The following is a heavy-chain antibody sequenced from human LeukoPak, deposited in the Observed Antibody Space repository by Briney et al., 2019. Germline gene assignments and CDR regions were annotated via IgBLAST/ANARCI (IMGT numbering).Heavy chain of an antibody. D-gene: IGHD1-14*01. CDR2: ITSSSSTI. CDR1: GFSFSTYT. CDR3: VRNGWGDY. V-gene: IGHV3-48*02. J-gene: IGHJ4*02. Sequence: TGGSLRLSCAASGFSFSTYTMNWARQAPGKGLEWLSYITSSSSTIYYADSVEGRFTVSRDNAKNSLYLQMNSLRDEDTAVYYCVRNGWGDYWGQGTAVTVSS.